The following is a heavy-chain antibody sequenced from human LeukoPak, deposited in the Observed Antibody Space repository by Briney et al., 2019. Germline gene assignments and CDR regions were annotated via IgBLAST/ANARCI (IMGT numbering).Heavy chain of an antibody. Sequence: SETLSLTCTVSGGSISSYYWSWIRQPPGKGLEWIGYIYYSGSTNYNPSLKSRVTISVDTSKNQFSLKLSSVTAADTAVYYCARRRYCSSTSCPHYFDYWGQGTLVTVSS. CDR1: GGSISSYY. CDR2: IYYSGST. J-gene: IGHJ4*02. D-gene: IGHD2-2*01. CDR3: ARRRYCSSTSCPHYFDY. V-gene: IGHV4-59*01.